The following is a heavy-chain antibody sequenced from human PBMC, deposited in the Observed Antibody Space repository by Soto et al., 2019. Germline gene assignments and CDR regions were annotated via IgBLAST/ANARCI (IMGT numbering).Heavy chain of an antibody. J-gene: IGHJ5*02. CDR2: INPNSGGT. CDR3: ARENGRINGTKGWFDP. Sequence: ASVKVSCKASGYTFTGYYMHWVRQAPGQGLEWMGWINPNSGGTNYAQKFQGRVTMTRDTSISTAYMELSRLRSDDTAVYYCARENGRINGTKGWFDPWGQGTLVTVSS. CDR1: GYTFTGYY. D-gene: IGHD1-7*01. V-gene: IGHV1-2*02.